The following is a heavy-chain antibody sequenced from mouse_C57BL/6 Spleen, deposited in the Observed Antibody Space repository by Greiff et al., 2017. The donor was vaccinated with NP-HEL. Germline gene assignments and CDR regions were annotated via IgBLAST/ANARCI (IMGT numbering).Heavy chain of an antibody. D-gene: IGHD2-3*01. CDR3: ARGDGYYFDY. CDR1: GYTFTSYW. Sequence: VQLQQSGAELVKPGASVKLSCKASGYTFTSYWMQWVKQRPGQGLEWIGEIDPSDSYTNYNQKFKGKATLTVDTSSSTAYMQLSSLTSEDSAVYYCARGDGYYFDYWGQGTTLTVSS. J-gene: IGHJ2*01. V-gene: IGHV1-50*01. CDR2: IDPSDSYT.